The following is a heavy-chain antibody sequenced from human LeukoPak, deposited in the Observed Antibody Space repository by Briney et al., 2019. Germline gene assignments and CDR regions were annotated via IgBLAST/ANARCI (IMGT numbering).Heavy chain of an antibody. CDR1: GDSITSSSYY. J-gene: IGHJ5*02. D-gene: IGHD3-22*01. CDR3: ARQKPIVVSRFDP. CDR2: IYYSGST. V-gene: IGHV4-39*07. Sequence: SETLSLTCTVSGDSITSSSYYWAWIRQPPGKGLEWIATIYYSGSTYDNPSLKSRVTISLDTSKNQFSLKLTSVTAADTAVYYCARQKPIVVSRFDPWGQGTLVTVSS.